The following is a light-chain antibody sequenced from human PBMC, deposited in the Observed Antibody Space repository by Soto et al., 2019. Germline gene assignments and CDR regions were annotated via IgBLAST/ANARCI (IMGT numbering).Light chain of an antibody. Sequence: QSVLTQPASVSGSPGQSITISCTGTSRDVGGYNYVSWYQQHPGKAPKLLIYEVTNRPSGISNRFSGSKSGNTASLTISGLQAEDAADYYCYSYPNNNTPVFGGGTKLTVL. CDR1: SRDVGGYNY. J-gene: IGLJ3*02. CDR2: EVT. V-gene: IGLV2-14*01. CDR3: YSYPNNNTPV.